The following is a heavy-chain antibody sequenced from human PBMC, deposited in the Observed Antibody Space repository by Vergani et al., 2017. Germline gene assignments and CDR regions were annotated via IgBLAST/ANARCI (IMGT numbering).Heavy chain of an antibody. CDR1: GFTFSSYG. V-gene: IGHV3-30*02. Sequence: VQLVESGGGLVKPGGSLRLSCAASGFTFSSYGMHWVRQAPGKGLEWVAFIRYDGSNKYYADSVKGRFTISRDNSKNTLYLQMNSLRAEDTAVYYCAKDGSGGDYYYGMDVWGQGTTVTVSS. CDR2: IRYDGSNK. D-gene: IGHD2-15*01. J-gene: IGHJ6*02. CDR3: AKDGSGGDYYYGMDV.